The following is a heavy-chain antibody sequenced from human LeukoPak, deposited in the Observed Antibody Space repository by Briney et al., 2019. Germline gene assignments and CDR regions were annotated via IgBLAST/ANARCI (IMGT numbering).Heavy chain of an antibody. CDR1: GGYFSGYY. D-gene: IGHD3-22*01. CDR3: ARTYYDSSGYYYLGY. J-gene: IGHJ4*02. CDR2: INHSGST. V-gene: IGHV4-34*01. Sequence: SETLSLTCAVYGGYFSGYYWSWIRQPPGKGLEWIGEINHSGSTNYNPSLKSRVTISVDTSKNQFSLKLSSVTAADTAVYYCARTYYDSSGYYYLGYWGQGTLVTVSS.